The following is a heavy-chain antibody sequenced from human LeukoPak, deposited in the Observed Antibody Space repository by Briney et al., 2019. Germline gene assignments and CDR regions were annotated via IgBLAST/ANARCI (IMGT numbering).Heavy chain of an antibody. CDR2: IYTSGST. D-gene: IGHD3-10*01. Sequence: SETLSLTCTVSGGSISSFYWSWIRRPAGKGLEWIGRIYTSGSTNYNPSLKSRVTISVDTPKNQFSLKLSSVTAADTAVYYCARGRITMVRGVRMYYMDVWGKGTTVTISS. CDR1: GGSISSFY. J-gene: IGHJ6*03. CDR3: ARGRITMVRGVRMYYMDV. V-gene: IGHV4-4*07.